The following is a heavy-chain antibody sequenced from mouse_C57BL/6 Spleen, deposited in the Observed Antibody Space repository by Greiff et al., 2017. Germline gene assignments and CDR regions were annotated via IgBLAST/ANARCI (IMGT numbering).Heavy chain of an antibody. CDR1: GYSITSGYY. CDR3: ARGLWGFDY. D-gene: IGHD1-1*02. V-gene: IGHV3-6*01. Sequence: DVKLQESGPGLVKPSQSLSLTCSVTGYSITSGYYWNWIRQFPGNKLEWMGYISYDGSNNYNPSLKNRISITRDTSKNQFFLKLNSVTTEDTATYYCARGLWGFDYWGQGTTLTVSS. J-gene: IGHJ2*01. CDR2: ISYDGSN.